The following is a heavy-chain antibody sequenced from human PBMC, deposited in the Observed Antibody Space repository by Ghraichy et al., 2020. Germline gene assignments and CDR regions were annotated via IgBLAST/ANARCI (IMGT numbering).Heavy chain of an antibody. V-gene: IGHV4-39*01. D-gene: IGHD3-16*01. Sequence: SETLSLTCTVSGGSISSSSYYWGWIRQPPGKGLECIGSIYYSGSTYYNPSLKSRVTISVDTSKNQFSLKLSSVTAADTAVYYCARRGGRGKIDYWGQGTLVTVSS. J-gene: IGHJ4*02. CDR1: GGSISSSSYY. CDR3: ARRGGRGKIDY. CDR2: IYYSGST.